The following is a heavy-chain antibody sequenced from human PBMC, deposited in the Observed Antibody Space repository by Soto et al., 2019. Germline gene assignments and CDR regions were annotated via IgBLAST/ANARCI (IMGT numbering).Heavy chain of an antibody. V-gene: IGHV1-69*13. D-gene: IGHD3-10*01. CDR1: GGTFSSYA. Sequence: GASVKVSCKASGGTFSSYAISWVRQAPGQGLEWMGGIIPIFGTANYAQKFQGRVTITADESTSTAYMELSSLRSEDTAVYYCARAPYGSGKDYYYGMDVWGQGTTVTVSS. CDR2: IIPIFGTA. CDR3: ARAPYGSGKDYYYGMDV. J-gene: IGHJ6*02.